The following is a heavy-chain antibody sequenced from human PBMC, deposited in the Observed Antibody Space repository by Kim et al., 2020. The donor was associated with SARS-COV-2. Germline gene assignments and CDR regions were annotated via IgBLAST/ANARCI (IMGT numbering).Heavy chain of an antibody. CDR3: AKGITLYYYYSSCHDY. CDR2: ISWNSGSI. Sequence: GGSLRLSCAASGFTLGDYAMHWVRQAPGKGLQWVSGISWNSGSIGYADSVKGRFTISRDNAKNSLFLQMNSLSPADTALYYCAKGITLYYYYSSCHDYWGQGTLVTVSS. J-gene: IGHJ4*02. D-gene: IGHD3-22*01. CDR1: GFTLGDYA. V-gene: IGHV3-9*01.